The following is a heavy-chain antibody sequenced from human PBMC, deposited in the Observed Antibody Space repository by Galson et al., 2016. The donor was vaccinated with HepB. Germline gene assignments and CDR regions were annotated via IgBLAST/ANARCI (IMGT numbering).Heavy chain of an antibody. Sequence: SLRLSCAASGFTFSIYAMTWVRQAPGKGLEWVSTISGSRDVTHYADSVKGRFAISRDNSKNTVYLQMNTLRVEDTAVYYCAKRPQFGYGGNFFDYWGQGTLVTVSS. CDR2: ISGSRDVT. J-gene: IGHJ4*02. CDR3: AKRPQFGYGGNFFDY. V-gene: IGHV3-23*01. D-gene: IGHD4-23*01. CDR1: GFTFSIYA.